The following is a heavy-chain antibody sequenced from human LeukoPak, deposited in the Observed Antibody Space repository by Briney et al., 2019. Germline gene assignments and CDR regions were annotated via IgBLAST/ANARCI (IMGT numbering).Heavy chain of an antibody. Sequence: SETLSLTCTVSGGSISTYYWSWIRQPPGKGLEWIGCIYNSGITNYNPSLKSRVTISVDTSKNQFSLKLSSVAPADTAVYYCARHSRNYAPEDWFDPWGQGTLVTVSS. J-gene: IGHJ5*02. CDR1: GGSISTYY. CDR2: IYNSGIT. CDR3: ARHSRNYAPEDWFDP. V-gene: IGHV4-59*08. D-gene: IGHD4-11*01.